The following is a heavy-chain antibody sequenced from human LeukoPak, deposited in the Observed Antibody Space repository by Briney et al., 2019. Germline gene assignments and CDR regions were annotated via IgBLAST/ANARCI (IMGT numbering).Heavy chain of an antibody. J-gene: IGHJ4*02. Sequence: GVSLRLSCAASGFTFSLYWMNWVRRAPGKGLEWVANIKQDGSEKNYVDSVKGRFTISRDNAKNSLYLQMNNLRVEDTAMYYCAGGTGFIIKDWGQGTLVTVSS. CDR1: GFTFSLYW. D-gene: IGHD3-9*01. CDR3: AGGTGFIIKD. CDR2: IKQDGSEK. V-gene: IGHV3-7*03.